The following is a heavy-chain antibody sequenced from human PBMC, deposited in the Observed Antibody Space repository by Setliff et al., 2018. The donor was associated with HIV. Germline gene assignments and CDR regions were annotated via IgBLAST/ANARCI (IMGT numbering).Heavy chain of an antibody. CDR2: IYYSGST. CDR1: GYSISSGYY. J-gene: IGHJ5*02. CDR3: ASRVYYYDSSGYLREEGFDP. V-gene: IGHV4-38-2*02. D-gene: IGHD3-22*01. Sequence: PSETLSLTCTVSGYSISSGYYWSWIRQPPGKGLEWIGSIYYSGSTYYNPSLKSRVTISVDTSKNQFSLKLSSVTAADAAVYYCASRVYYYDSSGYLREEGFDPWGQGTLVTVSS.